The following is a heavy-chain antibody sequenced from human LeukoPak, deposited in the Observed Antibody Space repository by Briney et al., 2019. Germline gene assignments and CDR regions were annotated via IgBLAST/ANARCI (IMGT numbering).Heavy chain of an antibody. CDR1: GFTFSSYA. Sequence: GGSLRLSCAASGFTFSSYAMHWVRQAPGKGLEWVAVISYDGSNKYYADSVKGRFTISGDNSKNTLYLQMNSLRAEDTAVYYCAKDASPGIAAAGPDYWGQGTLVTVSS. J-gene: IGHJ4*02. V-gene: IGHV3-30-3*01. D-gene: IGHD6-13*01. CDR2: ISYDGSNK. CDR3: AKDASPGIAAAGPDY.